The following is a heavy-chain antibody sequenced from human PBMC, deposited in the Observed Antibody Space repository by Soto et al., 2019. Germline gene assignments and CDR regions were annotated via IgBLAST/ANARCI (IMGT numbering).Heavy chain of an antibody. CDR3: ARGDSTDCSNGVCSFFYNHDMDV. V-gene: IGHV1-2*04. CDR2: INPKSGGT. Sequence: QVQLVQSGAEGKKPGASVKVSCKASGYSFTDYHIHWVRQAPGHGLEWLGRINPKSGGTSTAQKFQGWVTMTTDTSISTASMELTRLTSDDTAIYYCARGDSTDCSNGVCSFFYNHDMDVWGQGTTVTVSS. J-gene: IGHJ6*02. CDR1: GYSFTDYH. D-gene: IGHD2-8*01.